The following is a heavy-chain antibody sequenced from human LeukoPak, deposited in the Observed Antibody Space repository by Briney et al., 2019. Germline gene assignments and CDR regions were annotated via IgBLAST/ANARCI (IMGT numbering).Heavy chain of an antibody. Sequence: ASVKVSCKASGYTFTDYAMNWVRQAPGQGLEWMGWINTNTGNPTYVQGFTGRFVFSLDTSVSTAYLQISSLKAEDTALYYCARGDTVPFDYWGQGTLVTVSS. CDR2: INTNTGNP. D-gene: IGHD5-18*01. V-gene: IGHV7-4-1*02. CDR3: ARGDTVPFDY. CDR1: GYTFTDYA. J-gene: IGHJ4*02.